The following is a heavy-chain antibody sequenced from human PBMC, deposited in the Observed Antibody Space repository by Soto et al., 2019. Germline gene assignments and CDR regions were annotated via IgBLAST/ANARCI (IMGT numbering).Heavy chain of an antibody. J-gene: IGHJ4*02. CDR3: ARRRDSYNWVDY. Sequence: EVQLVESGGGLVQPGGSLKLSCAASGFTFSSNWIHWVRQAPGKGLLWVSRINTDVGTASYADSVKGRFTISRDNAKNTLFLQMNGLRAEDTAVYDCARRRDSYNWVDYWGQGTLVTVSS. CDR2: INTDVGTA. V-gene: IGHV3-74*01. D-gene: IGHD1-1*01. CDR1: GFTFSSNW.